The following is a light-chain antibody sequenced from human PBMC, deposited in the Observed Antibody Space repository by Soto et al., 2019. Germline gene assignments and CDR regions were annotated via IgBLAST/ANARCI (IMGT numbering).Light chain of an antibody. Sequence: EIVLTQSPATLSLSPGERATLSCRASQSVSTFLAWYQQRPGQAPRPLISEASNRATGIPARFSGSGSGTDFTLTISSLEPEDFAVYYCQQSHNWPRTFGQGTKVDIK. CDR1: QSVSTF. CDR2: EAS. J-gene: IGKJ1*01. CDR3: QQSHNWPRT. V-gene: IGKV3-11*01.